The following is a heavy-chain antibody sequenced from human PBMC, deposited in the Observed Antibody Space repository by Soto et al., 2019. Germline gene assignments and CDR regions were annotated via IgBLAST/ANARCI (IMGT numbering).Heavy chain of an antibody. D-gene: IGHD3-9*01. J-gene: IGHJ6*02. V-gene: IGHV1-69*13. CDR3: ARARYSRAGSSYYYYGMDV. Sequence: SVKVSCKASGGTFSSYAISWVRQAPGQGLEWMGGIIPIFGTANYAQKFQGRVTITADESTSTAYMELSSLRSEDTAVYYCARARYSRAGSSYYYYGMDVWGQGTTVTVSS. CDR2: IIPIFGTA. CDR1: GGTFSSYA.